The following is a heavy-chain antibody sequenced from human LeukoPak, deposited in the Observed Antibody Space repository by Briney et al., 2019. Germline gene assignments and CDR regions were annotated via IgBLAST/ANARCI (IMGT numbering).Heavy chain of an antibody. D-gene: IGHD5-18*01. CDR1: GSTFSTYS. V-gene: IGHV3-30*18. CDR3: AKDMGTAMVPDMDV. J-gene: IGHJ6*03. Sequence: GGSLRPSYAASGSTFSTYSMNWVRQAPGKGLEWVAFISYDGSNKYYADSVKGGFTISRDNSKNTLYLQMNSLRAEDTAVYYCAKDMGTAMVPDMDVWGKGTTVTVSS. CDR2: ISYDGSNK.